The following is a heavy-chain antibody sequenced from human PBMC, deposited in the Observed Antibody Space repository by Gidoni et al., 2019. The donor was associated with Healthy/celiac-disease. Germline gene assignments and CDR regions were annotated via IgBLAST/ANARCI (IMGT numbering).Heavy chain of an antibody. CDR2: IYYSGST. Sequence: QVQLQESGPGLVKPSQTLSLTCTVSGGSISRGGYYWSWIRQHPGKGLEWIGYIYYSGSTYYNPSLKSRVTISVDTSKNQFSLKLSSVTAADTAVYYCARGHYYDSSGYYGNIDYWGQGTLVTVSS. CDR3: ARGHYYDSSGYYGNIDY. D-gene: IGHD3-22*01. V-gene: IGHV4-31*03. CDR1: GGSISRGGYY. J-gene: IGHJ4*02.